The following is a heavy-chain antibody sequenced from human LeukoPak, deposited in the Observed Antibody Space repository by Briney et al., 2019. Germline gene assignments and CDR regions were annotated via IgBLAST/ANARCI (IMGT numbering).Heavy chain of an antibody. J-gene: IGHJ3*02. CDR1: GFTFSSYE. D-gene: IGHD3-16*01. CDR3: GASRQYVGAFDI. CDR2: ISSSSTII. Sequence: GGSLRLSCAASGFTFSSYELYWVRQAPGKGLEWISCISSSSTIIKYADSVRGRFTISRDDARESLYLQMSSLRADDTAIYYCGASRQYVGAFDIWGQGTLVPVSS. V-gene: IGHV3-48*03.